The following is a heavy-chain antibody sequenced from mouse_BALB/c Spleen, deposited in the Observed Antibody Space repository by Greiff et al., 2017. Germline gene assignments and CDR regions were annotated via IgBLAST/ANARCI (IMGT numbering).Heavy chain of an antibody. Sequence: QVQLQQSGAELMKPGASVKISCKATGYTFSSYWIEWVKQRPGHGLEWIGEILPGSGSTNYNEKFKGKATFTADTSSNTAYMQLSSLTSEDSAVYYCARRGPRYAMDYWGQGTSVTVSS. CDR3: ARRGPRYAMDY. CDR2: ILPGSGST. CDR1: GYTFSSYW. J-gene: IGHJ4*01. V-gene: IGHV1-9*01.